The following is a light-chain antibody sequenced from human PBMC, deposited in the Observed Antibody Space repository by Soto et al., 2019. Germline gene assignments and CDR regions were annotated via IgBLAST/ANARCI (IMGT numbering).Light chain of an antibody. CDR3: SSYTSSSIYV. CDR1: NFGRKT. V-gene: IGLV3-21*02. J-gene: IGLJ1*01. Sequence: SYVLTQPPSVSVAPGQTARITCGGANFGRKTVHWYQQKAGQAPRLVVSDNSDRPSGIPERFSGSNSGNTASLTISGLQAEDEADYHCSSYTSSSIYVFGTGTKLTVL. CDR2: DNS.